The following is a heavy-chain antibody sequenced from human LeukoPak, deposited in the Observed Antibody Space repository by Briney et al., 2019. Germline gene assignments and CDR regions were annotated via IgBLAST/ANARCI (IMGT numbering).Heavy chain of an antibody. CDR3: ARWRDGYNWAIFDH. D-gene: IGHD5-24*01. J-gene: IGHJ4*02. Sequence: SETLSLTCTVSGGSISSYYWSWIRQPPGKGLEWIGYIYYSGSTNYNPSLKSRVTISVDTSKNQFFLKLSSVTAADTALFYCARWRDGYNWAIFDHWGQGTLVAVSS. CDR1: GGSISSYY. V-gene: IGHV4-59*08. CDR2: IYYSGST.